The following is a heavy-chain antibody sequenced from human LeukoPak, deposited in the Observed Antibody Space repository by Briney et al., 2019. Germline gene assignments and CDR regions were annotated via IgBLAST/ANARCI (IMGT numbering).Heavy chain of an antibody. CDR2: ISSNGGST. Sequence: GGSLRLSCSAPGVTFSSYSMHWGRQAPGKGLEYVSGISSNGGSTDYADSVMGRFTISRGNSKKKLYLQMSSLRAEDTAVYYCVKADCSGGSCYFLSWGQGTLVTVSS. CDR1: GVTFSSYS. J-gene: IGHJ4*02. CDR3: VKADCSGGSCYFLS. V-gene: IGHV3-64D*09. D-gene: IGHD2-15*01.